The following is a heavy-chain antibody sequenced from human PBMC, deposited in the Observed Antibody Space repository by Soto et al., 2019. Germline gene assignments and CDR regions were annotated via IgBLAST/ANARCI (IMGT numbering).Heavy chain of an antibody. Sequence: GGSLRLSCAASGFTVTSNYMSWVRQAPGKGLEWVSVIHTGGNTFYADSVKGRFTISRDISKNTLYLQMNSLRAEDTAMYYCASDNAETDYFDFWGQGSLVTVSS. CDR3: ASDNAETDYFDF. CDR2: IHTGGNT. V-gene: IGHV3-53*01. CDR1: GFTVTSNY. J-gene: IGHJ4*02.